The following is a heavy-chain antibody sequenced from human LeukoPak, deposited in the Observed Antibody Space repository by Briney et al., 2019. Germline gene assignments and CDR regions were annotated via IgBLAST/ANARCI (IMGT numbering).Heavy chain of an antibody. CDR3: ARGRWVSSGYPRAFDY. CDR2: IWYDGSNK. V-gene: IGHV3-33*01. Sequence: GGSLRLSCAASGFTFSSYGMHWVRQAPGKGLEWVAVIWYDGSNKYYADSVKGRFTISRDNSKNTLYLQMNSLRAEDAAVYYCARGRWVSSGYPRAFDYWGQGTLVTVSS. J-gene: IGHJ4*02. CDR1: GFTFSSYG. D-gene: IGHD3-22*01.